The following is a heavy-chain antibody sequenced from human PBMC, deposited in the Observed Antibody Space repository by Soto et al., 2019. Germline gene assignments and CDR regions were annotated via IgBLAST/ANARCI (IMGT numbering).Heavy chain of an antibody. D-gene: IGHD1-26*01. CDR3: ARWEQPLFDY. V-gene: IGHV3-30-3*01. CDR1: GFNVSAYT. CDR2: ISSDGNHK. Sequence: QVKLVESGGGVVQPGRSLRLSCAASGFNVSAYTMHWVRQAPGKGLEWVAVISSDGNHKYYTDSVKGRFTISRDTSTNMSNLQMNSLRAEDTAVYYCARWEQPLFDYWGQGTLVTVSS. J-gene: IGHJ4*02.